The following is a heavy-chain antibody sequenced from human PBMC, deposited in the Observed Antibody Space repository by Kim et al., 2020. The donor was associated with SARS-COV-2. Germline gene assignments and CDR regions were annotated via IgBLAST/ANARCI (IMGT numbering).Heavy chain of an antibody. V-gene: IGHV4-61*02. Sequence: SETLSLTCTVSGGSISSGSYYWSWIRQPAGKGLEWIGRIYTSGSTNYNPSLKSRVTISVDTSKNQFSLKLSPVTAADTAVYYCARDPDLKYDSSGYYGSWWGQGTLVTVSS. D-gene: IGHD3-22*01. CDR3: ARDPDLKYDSSGYYGSW. CDR1: GGSISSGSYY. J-gene: IGHJ4*02. CDR2: IYTSGST.